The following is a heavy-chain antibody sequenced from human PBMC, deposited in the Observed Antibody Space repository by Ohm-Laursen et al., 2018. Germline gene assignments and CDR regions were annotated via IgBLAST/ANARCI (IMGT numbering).Heavy chain of an antibody. V-gene: IGHV4-31*03. CDR3: ARDNGYCSSTSCRYYYYGMDV. CDR1: GGSISSGGYY. D-gene: IGHD2-2*03. Sequence: SQTLSLTCTVSGGSISSGGYYWSWIRQHPGKGLEWFGYIYYSGSTYYNPSLKSRVTISVDTSKNQFSLKLSSVTAADTAVYYCARDNGYCSSTSCRYYYYGMDVWGQGTTVTVAS. J-gene: IGHJ6*02. CDR2: IYYSGST.